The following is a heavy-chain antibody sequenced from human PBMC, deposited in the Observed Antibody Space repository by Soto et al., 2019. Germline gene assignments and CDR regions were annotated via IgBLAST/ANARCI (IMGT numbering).Heavy chain of an antibody. D-gene: IGHD3-16*02. CDR2: IIPIFGTA. CDR3: ARDKNVWGSYRYLGFDP. Sequence: QVQLVQSGAEVKKPGASVKVSCKASGGTFSSYSISWVRQAPGQGLEWMGGIIPIFGTANYAQKFQGRVTITADESTSTAYMELSSLRSEDTAVYYCARDKNVWGSYRYLGFDPWGQGTLVTVS. CDR1: GGTFSSYS. J-gene: IGHJ5*02. V-gene: IGHV1-69*01.